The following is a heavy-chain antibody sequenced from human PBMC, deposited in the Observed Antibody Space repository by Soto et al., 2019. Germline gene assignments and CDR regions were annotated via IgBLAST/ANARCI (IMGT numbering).Heavy chain of an antibody. J-gene: IGHJ4*02. Sequence: QVQLVESGGGVVQPGRSLRLSCAASGFTFSSYGMHWVRQAPGKGLEWGAVIWYDGSNKYYADSVKGRFTISRDNSKNTLYLQMNSLRAEDTAVYYCARDNVVVPADMTGTFDYWGQGTLVTVSS. D-gene: IGHD2-2*01. V-gene: IGHV3-33*01. CDR1: GFTFSSYG. CDR2: IWYDGSNK. CDR3: ARDNVVVPADMTGTFDY.